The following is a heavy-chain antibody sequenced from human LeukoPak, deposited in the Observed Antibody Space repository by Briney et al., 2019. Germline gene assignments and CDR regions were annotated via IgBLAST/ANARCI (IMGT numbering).Heavy chain of an antibody. J-gene: IGHJ6*02. V-gene: IGHV3-30*18. CDR2: LSHDGTNK. CDR1: GFTFSRYG. D-gene: IGHD7-27*01. CDR3: AKEILTGVGNYDYYGMDV. Sequence: GRSLRLSCAASGFTFSRYGMRWVRQAPGKGLEWVALLSHDGTNKKNADSVEGRFTISRDNSKNTLYLQMNSLRADDTAVYYCAKEILTGVGNYDYYGMDVWGQGTTVTVSS.